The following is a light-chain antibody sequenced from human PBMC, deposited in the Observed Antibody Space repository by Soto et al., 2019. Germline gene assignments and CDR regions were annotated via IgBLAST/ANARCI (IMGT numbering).Light chain of an antibody. J-gene: IGKJ1*01. CDR2: DAS. CDR3: QHYNSWPRT. Sequence: EIMMTQSPATLSVSPGERGTLSCRASQSVSSNLAWYQQKPGQAPRLLIYDASTRATGIPARFSGSGSGTDFTLTISSLQSEDFAVYYCQHYNSWPRTFGQGTKVDIK. CDR1: QSVSSN. V-gene: IGKV3-15*01.